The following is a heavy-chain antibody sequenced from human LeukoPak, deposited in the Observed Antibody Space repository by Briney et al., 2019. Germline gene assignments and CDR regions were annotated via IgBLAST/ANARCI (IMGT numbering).Heavy chain of an antibody. D-gene: IGHD3-10*01. Sequence: GGSLRLSCVGSGFTFSNYAMHWVRQAPGKGLEYVSAMSSSGGSTYYANSVKGRFTVSRDNPKNTVHLQMGSLRAEDMAVYYCASGEGPGFYFNYWGQGTLVTVSS. CDR1: GFTFSNYA. V-gene: IGHV3-64*01. J-gene: IGHJ4*02. CDR3: ASGEGPGFYFNY. CDR2: MSSSGGST.